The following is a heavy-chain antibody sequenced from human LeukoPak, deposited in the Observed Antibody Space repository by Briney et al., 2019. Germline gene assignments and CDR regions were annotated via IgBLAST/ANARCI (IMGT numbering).Heavy chain of an antibody. CDR2: ISYDGSNK. J-gene: IGHJ4*02. Sequence: GRSLRLSCAASGFTFSSYAMHWVRQAPGKGLKWMAVISYDGSNKYYADSVKGRFTISRDNSKNTLYLQMNSLRAEDTAVYYCARDQTGDYYDSRGYYWVFWGQGTLVSVSS. V-gene: IGHV3-30-3*01. D-gene: IGHD3-22*01. CDR1: GFTFSSYA. CDR3: ARDQTGDYYDSRGYYWVF.